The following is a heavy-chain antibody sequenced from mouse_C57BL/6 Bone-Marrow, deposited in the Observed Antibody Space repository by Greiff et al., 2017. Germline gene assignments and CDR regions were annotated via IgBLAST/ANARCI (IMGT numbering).Heavy chain of an antibody. V-gene: IGHV1-59*01. CDR2: IDPSDSYT. J-gene: IGHJ2*01. Sequence: QVHLKQPGAELVKPGTSVKLSCKASGYTFTSYWMHWVKQRPGQGLEWIGGIDPSDSYTNYNQKFKGKTALTVDKSSSTAYMQLSSLTSEDSAVDDCARRELPTVVPDFDYWGQGTTLTVSS. D-gene: IGHD1-1*01. CDR3: ARRELPTVVPDFDY. CDR1: GYTFTSYW.